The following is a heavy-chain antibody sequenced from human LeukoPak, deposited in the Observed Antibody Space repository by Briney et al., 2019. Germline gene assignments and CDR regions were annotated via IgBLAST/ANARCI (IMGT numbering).Heavy chain of an antibody. D-gene: IGHD5-18*01. CDR1: GGSFSGYY. CDR3: LGAYPTKYYYHMDV. Sequence: PSETLSLTCAVYGGSFSGYYWSWIRQPPGKGLEWIGEINHSGSTNYNPSLKSRVTITAADTAVYFCAIVGYSYVINDWSRTGLGAYPTKYYYHMDVWGKGTTVTVSS. J-gene: IGHJ6*03. V-gene: IGHV4-34*01. CDR2: INHSGST.